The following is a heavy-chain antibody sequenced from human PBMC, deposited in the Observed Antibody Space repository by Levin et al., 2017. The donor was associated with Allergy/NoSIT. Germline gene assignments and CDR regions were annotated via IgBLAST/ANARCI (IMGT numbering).Heavy chain of an antibody. CDR2: INPYTGAT. CDR1: GYTFTSYY. V-gene: IGHV1-46*01. D-gene: IGHD2-15*01. CDR3: ARGASQIVVVPTKWAVAP. J-gene: IGHJ5*02. Sequence: ASVKVSCKASGYTFTSYYVQWVRQAPGQGLEWMGIINPYTGATNYAQNFQGRVTMTFDSSTSTVYMELNSLRSEDTAVYYCARGASQIVVVPTKWAVAPWGQGTLVTVSS.